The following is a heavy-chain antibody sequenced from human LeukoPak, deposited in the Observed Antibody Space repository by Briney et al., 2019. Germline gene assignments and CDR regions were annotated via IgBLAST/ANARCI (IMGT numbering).Heavy chain of an antibody. V-gene: IGHV1-69*13. J-gene: IGHJ4*02. CDR2: IIPIFGTA. Sequence: ASVKVSCKASGGTFSSYAISWVRQAPGQGLEWMGGIIPIFGTANYAQKFQGRVKITADESTSTAYMELSSLRSEDTAVYYCASGVYYYDSSGYYDYFDYWGQGTLVTVSS. D-gene: IGHD3-22*01. CDR1: GGTFSSYA. CDR3: ASGVYYYDSSGYYDYFDY.